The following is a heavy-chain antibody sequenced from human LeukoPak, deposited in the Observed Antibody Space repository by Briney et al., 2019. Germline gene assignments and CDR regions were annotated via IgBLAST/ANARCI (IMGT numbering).Heavy chain of an antibody. J-gene: IGHJ3*02. Sequence: GSLRLSCAASGFTVSSNYMSWVRQAPGKGLEWVSVIYSGGSTYYADSVKGRFTISRDNSKNTLYLQMNSLRAEDTAVYYCAIQADYYDSSGYYHDAFDIWGQGTMVTVSS. CDR1: GFTVSSNY. D-gene: IGHD3-22*01. V-gene: IGHV3-53*01. CDR2: IYSGGST. CDR3: AIQADYYDSSGYYHDAFDI.